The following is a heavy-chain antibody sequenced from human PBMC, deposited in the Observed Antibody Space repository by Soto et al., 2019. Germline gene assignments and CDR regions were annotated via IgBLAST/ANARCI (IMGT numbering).Heavy chain of an antibody. CDR2: ISSSSSYI. Sequence: PGGSMRLSCAASGFTFSIYRMNVVRQAPGKGLEWVSTISSSSSYIYYADSVKGRFTISRDNAKNSLYLQTNSLRAEDTAVYYCARSPGLELLVNWGQGTLVTVSS. V-gene: IGHV3-21*01. J-gene: IGHJ4*02. CDR1: GFTFSIYR. D-gene: IGHD1-7*01. CDR3: ARSPGLELLVN.